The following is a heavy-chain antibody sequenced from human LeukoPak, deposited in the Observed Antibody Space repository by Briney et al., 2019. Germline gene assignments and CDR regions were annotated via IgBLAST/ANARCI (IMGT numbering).Heavy chain of an antibody. Sequence: PGGSLRLSCAASGFTFSNAYMNLVRQAPGKGLEWVGRIKPKTDSATTEYAAPVKDTFSISRDDSKSMMYLQTNSLKTEDTAVYYCITPLPYSAQGGQGTLVTVSS. V-gene: IGHV3-15*07. CDR1: GFTFSNAY. CDR3: ITPLPYSAQ. CDR2: IKPKTDSATT. J-gene: IGHJ4*02. D-gene: IGHD2-21*01.